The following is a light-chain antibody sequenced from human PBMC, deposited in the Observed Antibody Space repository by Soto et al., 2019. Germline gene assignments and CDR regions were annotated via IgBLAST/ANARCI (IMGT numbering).Light chain of an antibody. Sequence: EIVMTQSPATLSVSPGERATLSCRASQSVSSNLAWYQQKPGQAPRLLMYGASTRATGIPARFSGSGSGTEFTLTISSLQSEDFAVYYCKQYNNWPLTWTFGQGTKVDIK. CDR2: GAS. CDR3: KQYNNWPLTWT. V-gene: IGKV3-15*01. J-gene: IGKJ1*01. CDR1: QSVSSN.